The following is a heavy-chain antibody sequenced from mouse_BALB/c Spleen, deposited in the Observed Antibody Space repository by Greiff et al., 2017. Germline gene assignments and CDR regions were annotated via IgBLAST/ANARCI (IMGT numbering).Heavy chain of an antibody. CDR2: IWAGGST. CDR1: GFSLTSYG. J-gene: IGHJ4*01. Sequence: VKLEESGPGLVAPSQSLSITCTVSGFSLTSYGVHWVRQPPGKGLEWLGVIWAGGSTNYNSALMSRLSISKDNSKSQVFLKMNSLQTDDTAMYYCARAGVYYYAMDYWGQGTSVTVSS. V-gene: IGHV2-9*02. CDR3: ARAGVYYYAMDY.